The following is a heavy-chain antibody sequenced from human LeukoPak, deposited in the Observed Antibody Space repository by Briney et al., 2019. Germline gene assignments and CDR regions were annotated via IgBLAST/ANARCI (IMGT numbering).Heavy chain of an antibody. Sequence: PGGSLRLSCAASGFTFSRHWMTWIRQPPGKGLEWIGEINHSGSTNYNPSLKSRVTISVDTSKNQFSLKLSSVTAADTAVYYCARADVQTTNTAIRKPFDYWGQGTLVTVSS. CDR3: ARADVQTTNTAIRKPFDY. D-gene: IGHD2-21*02. CDR2: INHSGST. V-gene: IGHV4-34*01. J-gene: IGHJ4*02. CDR1: GFTFSRHW.